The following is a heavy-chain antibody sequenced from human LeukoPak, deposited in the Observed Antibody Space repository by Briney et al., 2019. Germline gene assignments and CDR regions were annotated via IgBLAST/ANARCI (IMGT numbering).Heavy chain of an antibody. J-gene: IGHJ4*02. CDR2: ISSSGSTI. CDR3: ARVRITMVRGVIKHLDY. CDR1: GFTFSDYY. V-gene: IGHV3-11*01. D-gene: IGHD3-10*01. Sequence: GGSLRLSWAASGFTFSDYYMSWIRQAPGKGLEWVSYISSSGSTIYCADSVKGRFTISRDNAKNSLYLQMNSLRAEDTAVYYRARVRITMVRGVIKHLDYWGQGTLVTVSS.